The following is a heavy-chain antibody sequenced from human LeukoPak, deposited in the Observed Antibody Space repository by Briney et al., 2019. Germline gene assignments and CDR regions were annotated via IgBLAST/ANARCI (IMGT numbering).Heavy chain of an antibody. CDR2: INHSGST. Sequence: PSETLSLTCAVYGGSFSGYYWSWIRQPPGKGLEWNGEINHSGSTNYNPSLKSRVTISVDTSKNQFSLKLNSVTAADTAVYYCARGVRSSTYSYGFMNYWGQGTLVTVSS. CDR3: ARGVRSSTYSYGFMNY. J-gene: IGHJ4*02. V-gene: IGHV4-34*01. D-gene: IGHD5-18*01. CDR1: GGSFSGYY.